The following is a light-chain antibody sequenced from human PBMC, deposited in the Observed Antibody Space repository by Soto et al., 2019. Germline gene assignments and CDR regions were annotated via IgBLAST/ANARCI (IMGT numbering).Light chain of an antibody. V-gene: IGLV1-44*01. J-gene: IGLJ3*02. CDR3: AAWDDSLNGWV. CDR1: SSNIGSNT. CDR2: SNN. Sequence: QSVLTQPPSASVTPGQRVTISCSGSSSNIGSNTVNWYQQLPGTAPKRLIYSNNQRPSGVPDRFSGSKSGTSASLAISGLQSEDEADYYCAAWDDSLNGWVFGGGTKRTVL.